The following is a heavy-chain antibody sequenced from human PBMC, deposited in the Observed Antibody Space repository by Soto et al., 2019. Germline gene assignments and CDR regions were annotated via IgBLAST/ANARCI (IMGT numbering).Heavy chain of an antibody. V-gene: IGHV4-4*02. J-gene: IGHJ5*02. CDR3: ARAGGGSGGWFDP. D-gene: IGHD2-15*01. CDR2: IFHSGSA. CDR1: DTSISTNNW. Sequence: QVQLQESGPGLVKPSGTLSLTCAVSDTSISTNNWWSWVRQPPGKGLEWIGEIFHSGSAKYNPSVKSRVTISVDKPKNQFSLKMTSVTAADTAIYYCARAGGGSGGWFDPWGQGTLVTVSS.